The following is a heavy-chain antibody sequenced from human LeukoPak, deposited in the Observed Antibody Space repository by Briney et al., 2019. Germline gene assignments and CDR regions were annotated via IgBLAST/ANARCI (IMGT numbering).Heavy chain of an antibody. V-gene: IGHV4-34*01. CDR2: INHSGST. CDR3: ARDHASYCSSTSCYSGGDY. CDR1: GGSFSGYY. J-gene: IGHJ4*02. D-gene: IGHD2-2*01. Sequence: SETLSLTCAVYGGSFSGYYWSWIRQPPGKGLEWIGEINHSGSTNYNPSLKSRVTISADTSKNQFSLKLSSVTAADTAVYYCARDHASYCSSTSCYSGGDYWGQGTLVTVSS.